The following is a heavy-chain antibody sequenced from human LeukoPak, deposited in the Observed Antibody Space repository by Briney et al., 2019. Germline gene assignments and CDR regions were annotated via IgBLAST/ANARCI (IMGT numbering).Heavy chain of an antibody. J-gene: IGHJ4*02. CDR1: GGSISSYY. D-gene: IGHD3-10*01. CDR3: ARARGMVRGVITEFDY. V-gene: IGHV4-59*12. Sequence: PSETLSLTCTVSGGSISSYYWSWIRQPPGKGLEWIGYIYYSGSTNYNPSLKSRVTISVDTSKNQFSLKLSSVTAADTAVYYCARARGMVRGVITEFDYWGQGTLVTVSS. CDR2: IYYSGST.